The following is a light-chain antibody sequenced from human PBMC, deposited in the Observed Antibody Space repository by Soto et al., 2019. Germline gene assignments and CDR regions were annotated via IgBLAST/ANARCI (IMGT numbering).Light chain of an antibody. CDR1: QNVNNR. Sequence: EIVMTQSPAMLSVSPGERATLSCRASQNVNNRLAWYQQKAGQPPRLLIYGASTRATGIPARFSGSGSGTEFTLTISSLQSEDLAVYYCQHFNSWPLLFGQGTKVEIK. J-gene: IGKJ1*01. V-gene: IGKV3-15*01. CDR3: QHFNSWPLL. CDR2: GAS.